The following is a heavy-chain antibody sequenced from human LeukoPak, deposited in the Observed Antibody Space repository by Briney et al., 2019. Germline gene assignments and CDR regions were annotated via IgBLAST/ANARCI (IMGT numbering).Heavy chain of an antibody. V-gene: IGHV4-34*01. CDR3: ARGLRSHRRYAFDI. D-gene: IGHD1-14*01. J-gene: IGHJ3*02. CDR1: GGSFSGYY. Sequence: PSETLSLTCAVYGGSFSGYYWSWIRQPPGKGLEWIGEINHSGSTNYNPSLKSRVTISVDTSKNQFSLKLSSVTAADTAVYYCARGLRSHRRYAFDIWGQGTMVTVSS. CDR2: INHSGST.